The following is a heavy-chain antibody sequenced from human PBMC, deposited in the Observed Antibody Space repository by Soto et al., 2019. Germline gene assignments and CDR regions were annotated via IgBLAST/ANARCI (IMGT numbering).Heavy chain of an antibody. CDR3: ARVPGGHYYGSGDRNWFDP. V-gene: IGHV1-18*01. CDR2: ISAYNGNT. D-gene: IGHD3-10*01. Sequence: QVQLVQSGAEVKKPGASVKVSCKASGYTFTSYGISWVRQAPGQGLEWMGWISAYNGNTNYAQKLQGRVTMTTDTSTSTDYVELRSLRSDDTAVYYCARVPGGHYYGSGDRNWFDPWGQGTLVTVSS. CDR1: GYTFTSYG. J-gene: IGHJ5*02.